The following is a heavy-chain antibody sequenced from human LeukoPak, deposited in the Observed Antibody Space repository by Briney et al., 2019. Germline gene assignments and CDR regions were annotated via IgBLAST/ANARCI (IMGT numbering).Heavy chain of an antibody. D-gene: IGHD3-3*01. CDR3: ARGSRFGVVGRDAFDI. V-gene: IGHV3-7*01. J-gene: IGHJ3*02. CDR1: GFTFSSYW. Sequence: PGGSLRFSCAVSGFTFSSYWMSWVRQAPGEGLEWVANIKQDGSEKYYVDSVKGRFTISRDNAKNSLYLQMNSLRAEDTAVYYCARGSRFGVVGRDAFDIWGQGTVVTVSS. CDR2: IKQDGSEK.